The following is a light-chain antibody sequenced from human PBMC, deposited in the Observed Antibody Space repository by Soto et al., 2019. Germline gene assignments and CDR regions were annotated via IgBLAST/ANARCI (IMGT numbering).Light chain of an antibody. CDR3: QQSSGSRDWA. CDR2: EVS. Sequence: IQLTQFPSSLSASVGDRVTITCRASQGVSSHLAWHQQKPGKAPKLLISEVSTLQSGVPSRFSGSGSGTDFTLTIRGLQPEDFATYYCQQSSGSRDWAFGQGTKVDIK. J-gene: IGKJ1*01. CDR1: QGVSSH. V-gene: IGKV1-39*01.